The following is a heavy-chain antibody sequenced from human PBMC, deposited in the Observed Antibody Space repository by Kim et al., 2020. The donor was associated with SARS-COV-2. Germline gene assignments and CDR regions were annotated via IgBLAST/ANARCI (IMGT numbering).Heavy chain of an antibody. CDR1: GFTFNSYA. CDR3: ARDQFSGSYYGVRNDGFDI. V-gene: IGHV3-30*09. CDR2: ISYDGSNK. J-gene: IGHJ3*02. D-gene: IGHD1-26*01. Sequence: GGSLRLSCAASGFTFNSYAIHWVRQAPGKGLEWVAIISYDGSNKHYADSVKGRFAISRDNSKNTLYLQMNSLRVEDTAVYYCARDQFSGSYYGVRNDGFDIWGQGTMVTVSS.